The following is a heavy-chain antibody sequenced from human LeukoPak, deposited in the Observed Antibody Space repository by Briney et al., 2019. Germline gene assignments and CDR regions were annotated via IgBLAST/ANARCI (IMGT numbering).Heavy chain of an antibody. Sequence: ASVKVSCKASGGTFSSYAISWVRQAPGQGLEWMGGIIPIFGTANYAQKFQGRVTITADESTSTAYMELSSLSSEDTAVYYCARIRGYYDSSGYYSNWFDPWGQGTLVTVSS. CDR3: ARIRGYYDSSGYYSNWFDP. J-gene: IGHJ5*02. D-gene: IGHD3-22*01. CDR1: GGTFSSYA. V-gene: IGHV1-69*13. CDR2: IIPIFGTA.